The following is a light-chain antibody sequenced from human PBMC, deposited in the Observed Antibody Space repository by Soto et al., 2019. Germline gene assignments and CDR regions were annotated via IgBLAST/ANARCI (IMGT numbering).Light chain of an antibody. CDR2: GAS. Sequence: EIMMTQSPATLSVSPGERATLSCRASQSVSSNLAWYQQKPGQAPRLLIYGASTRATGIPARFSGSGSGTEFTLTISSLQPEDFATYYCQQSYSTPHTFGQGTKLEIE. J-gene: IGKJ2*01. CDR3: QQSYSTPHT. CDR1: QSVSSN. V-gene: IGKV3-15*01.